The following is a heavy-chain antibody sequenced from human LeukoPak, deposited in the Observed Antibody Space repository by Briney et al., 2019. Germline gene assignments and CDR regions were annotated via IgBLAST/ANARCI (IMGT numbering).Heavy chain of an antibody. Sequence: SVKVSCKASGGTFSSYAISWVRQAPGQGLEWMGGIIPIFGTANYAQKFQGGVTITADESTSTAYMELSSLRSEDTAVYYCARDIYVYGDYSDYYYMDVWGKGTTVTVSS. CDR1: GGTFSSYA. V-gene: IGHV1-69*01. D-gene: IGHD4-17*01. CDR2: IIPIFGTA. J-gene: IGHJ6*03. CDR3: ARDIYVYGDYSDYYYMDV.